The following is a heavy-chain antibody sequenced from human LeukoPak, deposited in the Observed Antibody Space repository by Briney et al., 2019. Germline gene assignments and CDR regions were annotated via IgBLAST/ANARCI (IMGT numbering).Heavy chain of an antibody. CDR3: ASARGIGVAGGTYYFDY. CDR1: GYSFTNSW. V-gene: IGHV5-51*01. CDR2: IYPGDSDT. D-gene: IGHD6-19*01. J-gene: IGHJ4*02. Sequence: KPGESLKISCKGSGYSFTNSWIGWVRQMPGKGLEWMGIIYPGDSDTRYSPAFQGQVTISVDKSISTAYLQWSSLKASDTAIYYCASARGIGVAGGTYYFDYWGQGTLVTVSS.